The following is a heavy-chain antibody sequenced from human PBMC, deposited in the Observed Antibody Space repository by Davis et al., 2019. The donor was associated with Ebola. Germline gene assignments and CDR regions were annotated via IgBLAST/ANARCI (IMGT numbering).Heavy chain of an antibody. CDR2: INSDGSST. CDR1: GFTFSTYW. D-gene: IGHD2-2*01. J-gene: IGHJ4*02. Sequence: HTGGSLRLSCAASGFTFSTYWMHWVRQAPGKGLVWVAHINSDGSSTGCADSVKGRFTISRDNAKNTLYLQMNSLRDEDTAVYYCVYQLLSVDCDWGQGTLVTVSS. V-gene: IGHV3-74*01. CDR3: VYQLLSVDCD.